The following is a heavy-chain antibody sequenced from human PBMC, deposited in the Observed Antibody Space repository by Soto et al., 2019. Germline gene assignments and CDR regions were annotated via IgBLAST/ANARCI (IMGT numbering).Heavy chain of an antibody. CDR2: IIPIFGTA. CDR1: GGTFSSYA. V-gene: IGHV1-69*06. J-gene: IGHJ4*02. D-gene: IGHD3-22*01. Sequence: GASVKVSCKVSGGTFSSYAISWVRQAPGQWLEWMGGIIPIFGTANYAQKFQGRVTITADKSTSTAYMELSSLRSEDTAVYYCARRPLRGYDSSGYYYWGQGTLVTVSS. CDR3: ARRPLRGYDSSGYYY.